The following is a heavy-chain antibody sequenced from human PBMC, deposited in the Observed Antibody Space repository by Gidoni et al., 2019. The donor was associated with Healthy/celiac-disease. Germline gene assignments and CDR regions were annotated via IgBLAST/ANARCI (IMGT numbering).Heavy chain of an antibody. V-gene: IGHV3-23*01. Sequence: EVQLLESGGGLVQPGGSLRLSCAASGFTFCSYAMSWVRQAPGKGLEWVSAISGSGGSTYYSDSVKGRFTISRDNSKNTLYLQMNSLRAEDTAVYYCAKEGLGGSYGWGVYWGQGTLVTVSS. CDR3: AKEGLGGSYGWGVY. J-gene: IGHJ4*02. D-gene: IGHD1-26*01. CDR1: GFTFCSYA. CDR2: ISGSGGST.